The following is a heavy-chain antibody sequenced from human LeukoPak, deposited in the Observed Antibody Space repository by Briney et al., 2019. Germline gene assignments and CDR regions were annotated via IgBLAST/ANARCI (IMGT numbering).Heavy chain of an antibody. Sequence: GASVKVSCTASGYTFTVYYMHWVRQAPGQGLEWMGWINPNSGGTNYAQKFQGRVTMTRDTSISTAYMELSRLRSDDTAVYYCARATALPAALYYYYYYMDVWGKGTTVTVSS. J-gene: IGHJ6*03. CDR1: GYTFTVYY. CDR3: ARATALPAALYYYYYYMDV. V-gene: IGHV1-2*02. CDR2: INPNSGGT. D-gene: IGHD2-2*01.